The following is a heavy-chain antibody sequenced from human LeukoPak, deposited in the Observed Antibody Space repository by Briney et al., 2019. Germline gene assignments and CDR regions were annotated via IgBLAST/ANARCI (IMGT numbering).Heavy chain of an antibody. CDR1: GFTFSNYA. D-gene: IGHD3-22*01. V-gene: IGHV3-23*01. CDR2: ISGSGDRT. J-gene: IGHJ4*02. CDR3: AKAYYYDSSTTFDY. Sequence: GRSLRLSCVASGFTFSNYAMSWVRQAPGKGLEWVSTISGSGDRTYYADSVKGRFTISRDNSKNTLYLQMNSLRAEDTAVYYCAKAYYYDSSTTFDYWGQGTLVTVSS.